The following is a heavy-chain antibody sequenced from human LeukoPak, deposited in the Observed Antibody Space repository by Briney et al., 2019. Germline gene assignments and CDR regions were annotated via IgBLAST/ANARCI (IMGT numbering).Heavy chain of an antibody. J-gene: IGHJ4*02. CDR2: ISGSGGST. V-gene: IGHV3-23*01. D-gene: IGHD2-15*01. CDR3: VRDRGYCSGGTCYALWDY. Sequence: GGSLRLSCAASGFTFSSYAMSWVRQAPGKGLEWVSGISGSGGSTYYADSVKGRFTISRDNSKNTLYLQMNSLRAEDTATYYCVRDRGYCSGGTCYALWDYWGQGTLVTVSS. CDR1: GFTFSSYA.